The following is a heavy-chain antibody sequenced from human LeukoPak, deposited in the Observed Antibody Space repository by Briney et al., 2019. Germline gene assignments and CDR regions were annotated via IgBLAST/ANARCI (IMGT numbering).Heavy chain of an antibody. CDR1: GGSFSGYY. J-gene: IGHJ4*02. D-gene: IGHD6-13*01. CDR3: ARHSPYSSSWYYFDY. CDR2: INHSGST. V-gene: IGHV4-34*01. Sequence: SETLSLTCAVYGGSFSGYYWSWIRQPLGKGLEWIGEINHSGSTNYNPSLKSRVTISVDTSKNQFSLKLSSVTAADTAVYYCARHSPYSSSWYYFDYWGQGTLVTVSS.